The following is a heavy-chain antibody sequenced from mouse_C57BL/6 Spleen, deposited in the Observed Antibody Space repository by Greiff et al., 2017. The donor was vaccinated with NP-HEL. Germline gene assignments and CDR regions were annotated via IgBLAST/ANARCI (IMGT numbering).Heavy chain of an antibody. CDR1: GFTFSSYT. CDR2: ISGGGGNT. Sequence: EVQRVESGGGLVKPGGSLNLSCAASGFTFSSYTMSWVRQTPEKRLEWVATISGGGGNTYYPDSVKGRFTISRDNAKNTLYLQMSSLRSEDTALYYCARGREIYYDYERYFDVWGTGTTVTVSS. V-gene: IGHV5-9*01. D-gene: IGHD2-4*01. J-gene: IGHJ1*03. CDR3: ARGREIYYDYERYFDV.